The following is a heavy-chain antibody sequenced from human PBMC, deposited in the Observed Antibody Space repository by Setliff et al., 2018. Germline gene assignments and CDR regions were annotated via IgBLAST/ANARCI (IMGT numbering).Heavy chain of an antibody. CDR1: GGTFSSYA. J-gene: IGHJ6*02. CDR2: IIPIFGTA. Sequence: SVKVSCKASGGTFSSYAISWVRQAPGQGLEWMGRIIPIFGTANYAQKFQGRVTITADESTSTVYMELNSLISEDTATYYCARFRVSSGGYNYYAMDVWGQGTTVTVSS. CDR3: ARFRVSSGGYNYYAMDV. D-gene: IGHD1-26*01. V-gene: IGHV1-69*13.